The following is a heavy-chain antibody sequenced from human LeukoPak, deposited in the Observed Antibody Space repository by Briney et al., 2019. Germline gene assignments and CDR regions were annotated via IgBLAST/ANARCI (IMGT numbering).Heavy chain of an antibody. CDR2: IYPGGST. V-gene: IGHV4-4*07. J-gene: IGHJ6*02. CDR1: DGSISNYF. CDR3: ARTSSSSWSYGMDV. D-gene: IGHD6-13*01. Sequence: PSETLSLTCTVSDGSISNYFWSWIRQPAGKGLEWIGRIYPGGSTNYNPSLKSRVTMSVDTSKNQFSLKLSSVTAADTAVYYCARTSSSSWSYGMDVWGQGTTVTVSS.